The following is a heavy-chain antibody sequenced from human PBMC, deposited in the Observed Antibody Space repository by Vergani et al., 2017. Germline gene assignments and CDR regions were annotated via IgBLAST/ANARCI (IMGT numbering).Heavy chain of an antibody. V-gene: IGHV4-38-2*02. J-gene: IGHJ2*01. CDR3: ARSQGDYWYFDL. D-gene: IGHD2-21*01. CDR1: GGSIGSGFY. Sequence: QVQLQESGPGLVKPSETLSLTCTVSGGSIGSGFYWAWVRQSPGEGLQWLTSIHNRGKTYHNPSLKSRVSVSLDTSKNRFSLNLTSVTATDTAVYYCARSQGDYWYFDLWGPGSLVTVSS. CDR2: IHNRGKT.